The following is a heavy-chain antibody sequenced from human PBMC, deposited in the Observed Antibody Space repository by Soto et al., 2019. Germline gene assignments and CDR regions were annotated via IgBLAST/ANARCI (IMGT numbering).Heavy chain of an antibody. CDR3: ARAGLGYCSSTSCPTGY. V-gene: IGHV4-34*01. D-gene: IGHD2-2*01. Sequence: PSETLSLTCAVYGGSFGGYYWSWIRQPPGKGLEWIGEINHSGSTNYNPSLKSRVTISVDTSKNQFSLKLSSVTAADTAVYYCARAGLGYCSSTSCPTGYWGQGTLVTVSS. CDR2: INHSGST. J-gene: IGHJ4*02. CDR1: GGSFGGYY.